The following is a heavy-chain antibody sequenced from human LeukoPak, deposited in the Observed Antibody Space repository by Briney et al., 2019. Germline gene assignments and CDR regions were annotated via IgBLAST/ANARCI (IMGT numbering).Heavy chain of an antibody. Sequence: ASVKVSCKASGYTFTSYGISWVRQAPGQGLEWMGWISCFNGNTDYAQKFQGRVTMTTDTSTTTAYMELRSLRSDDTAVYYCARAHIDSGSYSADYWGQGTLVTVSS. J-gene: IGHJ4*02. V-gene: IGHV1-18*01. CDR2: ISCFNGNT. CDR3: ARAHIDSGSYSADY. D-gene: IGHD1-26*01. CDR1: GYTFTSYG.